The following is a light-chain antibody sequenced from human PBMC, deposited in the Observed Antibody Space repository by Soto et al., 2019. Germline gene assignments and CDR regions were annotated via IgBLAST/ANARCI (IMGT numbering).Light chain of an antibody. CDR1: SSDVGDYNY. CDR2: DVS. J-gene: IGLJ2*01. CDR3: SSYTSSSTLV. Sequence: QSALTQPASVSGSPGQSVTISCTGTSSDVGDYNYVSWYQLHPGKAPKLMIYDVSNRPSGVSNRFSGSKSGNTASLTVSGLQAEDEADYYCSSYTSSSTLVFGGGTKLTVL. V-gene: IGLV2-14*01.